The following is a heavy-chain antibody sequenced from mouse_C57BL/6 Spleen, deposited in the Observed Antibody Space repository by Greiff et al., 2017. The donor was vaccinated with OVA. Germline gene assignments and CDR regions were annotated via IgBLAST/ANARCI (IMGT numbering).Heavy chain of an antibody. CDR3: ARFATVVSYFDY. Sequence: EVHLVESGGGLVQPGGSLSLSCAASGFTFTDYYMSWVRQPPGTALEWLGFISNKANGYTTEYSASVKGRFPISRDNSQSILYLQMNALRAEDSATYYCARFATVVSYFDYWGQGTTLTVSS. CDR1: GFTFTDYY. D-gene: IGHD1-1*01. V-gene: IGHV7-3*01. J-gene: IGHJ2*01. CDR2: ISNKANGYTT.